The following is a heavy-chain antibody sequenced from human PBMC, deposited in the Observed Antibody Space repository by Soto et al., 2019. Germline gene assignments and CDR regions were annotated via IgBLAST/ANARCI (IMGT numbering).Heavy chain of an antibody. Sequence: ASVKVSCKASGYTFTDYAINWLRQAPGQGFQWVGWISPYSGNTTSAENFLDRVTMTTDTSTKTAYLELRSLRSDDTAVYYCARDHGLAWAVRPDYYYYAMDVWGQGTTVTVSS. V-gene: IGHV1-18*04. D-gene: IGHD6-6*01. CDR1: GYTFTDYA. CDR3: ARDHGLAWAVRPDYYYYAMDV. CDR2: ISPYSGNT. J-gene: IGHJ6*02.